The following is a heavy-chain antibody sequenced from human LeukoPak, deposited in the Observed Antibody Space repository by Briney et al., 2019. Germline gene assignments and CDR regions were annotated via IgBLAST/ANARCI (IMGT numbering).Heavy chain of an antibody. V-gene: IGHV1-18*01. D-gene: IGHD3-10*01. CDR3: ARPLSFGESPLGI. Sequence: ASVKVSCKASGYTFTNYGINWMRQAPGQGLEWMVWFSPYNSNTHYAQKLHGRVTMTTHTSTNTAYMELRSLRSDDTAVYYCARPLSFGESPLGIWGQGTLVTVSS. CDR1: GYTFTNYG. J-gene: IGHJ4*02. CDR2: FSPYNSNT.